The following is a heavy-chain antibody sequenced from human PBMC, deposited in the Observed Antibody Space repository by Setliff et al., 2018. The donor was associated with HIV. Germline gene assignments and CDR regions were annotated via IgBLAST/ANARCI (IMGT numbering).Heavy chain of an antibody. CDR1: GYSISSGYY. J-gene: IGHJ4*02. D-gene: IGHD2-21*01. Sequence: SETLSLTCTVSGYSISSGYYWGWIRQPPGKGLEWIGSIYHSGSTYYNPSLESRVTISLDASDNHFSLNLTSVTAADTAVYFCARSTSMYCYPDSWGQGALVTVSS. CDR2: IYHSGST. CDR3: ARSTSMYCYPDS. V-gene: IGHV4-38-2*02.